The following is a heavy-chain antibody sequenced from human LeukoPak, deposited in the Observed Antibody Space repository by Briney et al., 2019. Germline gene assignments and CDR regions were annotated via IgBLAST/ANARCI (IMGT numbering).Heavy chain of an antibody. CDR2: IYYSGST. Sequence: PSETLSLTCTVSGGSMSSNYWNWIRQAPGKGLEWIGHIYYSGSTNYNPSLKSRDTISVDTSKNQFSLKLSSVTAADTAVYYCARRNSYGYGNFDYWGQGALVTVSS. V-gene: IGHV4-59*01. D-gene: IGHD5-18*01. J-gene: IGHJ4*02. CDR3: ARRNSYGYGNFDY. CDR1: GGSMSSNY.